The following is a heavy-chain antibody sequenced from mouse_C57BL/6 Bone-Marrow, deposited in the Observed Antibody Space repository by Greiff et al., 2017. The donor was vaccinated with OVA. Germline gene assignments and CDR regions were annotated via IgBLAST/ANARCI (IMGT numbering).Heavy chain of an antibody. CDR1: GFSLSTFGMG. V-gene: IGHV8-8*01. D-gene: IGHD3-2*01. J-gene: IGHJ3*01. CDR3: ARMKEDMRRPFAY. CDR2: IWWDDDK. Sequence: QVQLKESGPGILQPSQTLSLTCSFSGFSLSTFGMGVGWIRQPSGKGLEWLAHIWWDDDKYYNPSLKSRLTIAKDTSKNQVFLKIANVDTADTATYYWARMKEDMRRPFAYWGQGTLVTVSA.